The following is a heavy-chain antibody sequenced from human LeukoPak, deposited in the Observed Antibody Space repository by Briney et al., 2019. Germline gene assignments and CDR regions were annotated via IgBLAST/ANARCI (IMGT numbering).Heavy chain of an antibody. CDR2: IYYSGST. CDR3: ARSPGYSSGWYDLRGMGPRYYYGMDV. D-gene: IGHD6-19*01. Sequence: SETLSLTCTVSGGSISSYYWSWIGQPPGKGLEWIGYIYYSGSTNYNPSLKSRVTISVDTSKNQFSLKLSSVTAADTAVYYCARSPGYSSGWYDLRGMGPRYYYGMDVWGQGTTVTVSS. V-gene: IGHV4-59*01. CDR1: GGSISSYY. J-gene: IGHJ6*02.